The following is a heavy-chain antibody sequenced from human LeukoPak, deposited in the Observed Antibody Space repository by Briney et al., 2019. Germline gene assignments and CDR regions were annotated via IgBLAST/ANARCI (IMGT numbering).Heavy chain of an antibody. V-gene: IGHV6-1*01. D-gene: IGHD3-16*01. J-gene: IGHJ4*02. Sequence: SQTLSLTCAISGDSLSSNSAAWIWLRQSPSRGLEWLARTYFRSKSYYDYAVSVNIPIVISPDTSKNQFSLQLNSVTPDDTAVYFCARSAVGGHNDFWGQGTLVTVSS. CDR3: ARSAVGGHNDF. CDR1: GDSLSSNSAA. CDR2: TYFRSKSYY.